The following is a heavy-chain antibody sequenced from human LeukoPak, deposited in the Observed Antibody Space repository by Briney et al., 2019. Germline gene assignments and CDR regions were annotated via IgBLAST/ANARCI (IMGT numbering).Heavy chain of an antibody. CDR3: AKGPYCSGGSCYPDSVDY. CDR2: IRYDGSNK. CDR1: GFTFSSFG. V-gene: IGHV3-30*02. D-gene: IGHD2-15*01. Sequence: GGSLRLSCAASGFTFSSFGMHWVRQAPGKGLEWVAFIRYDGSNKYYADSVKGRFTISRDNSKNTLYLQMNSLRAEDTAVYYCAKGPYCSGGSCYPDSVDYWGQGTLVTVSS. J-gene: IGHJ4*02.